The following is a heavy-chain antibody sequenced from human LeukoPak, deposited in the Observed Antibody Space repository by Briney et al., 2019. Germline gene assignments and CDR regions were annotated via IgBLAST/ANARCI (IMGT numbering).Heavy chain of an antibody. CDR1: GGSFSGYY. CDR2: VNHSGST. D-gene: IGHD3-9*01. CDR3: ARGPGLRYFDWLSPRYHY. J-gene: IGHJ4*02. Sequence: SETLPLTCAVYGGSFSGYYWSWIRQPPGKGLEWIGEVNHSGSTNYNPSLKSRVTISVDTSKNQFSLKLSSVTAADTAVYYCARGPGLRYFDWLSPRYHYWGQGTLVTVSS. V-gene: IGHV4-34*01.